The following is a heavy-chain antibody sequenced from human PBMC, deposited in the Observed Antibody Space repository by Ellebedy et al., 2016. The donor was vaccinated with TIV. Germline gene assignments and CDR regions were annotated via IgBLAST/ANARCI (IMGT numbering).Heavy chain of an antibody. V-gene: IGHV1-46*01. CDR1: GYTFTSYY. Sequence: AASVKVSCKASGYTFTSYYMHWVRQAPGKGLEWMGIIHPSGGSTSYAQKFQGRVTMTRDTSTSTVYMGLSSLRSEDKAGYYCAREPIVGATTGGEDYWGQGTLVTVSS. D-gene: IGHD1-26*01. CDR3: AREPIVGATTGGEDY. CDR2: IHPSGGST. J-gene: IGHJ4*02.